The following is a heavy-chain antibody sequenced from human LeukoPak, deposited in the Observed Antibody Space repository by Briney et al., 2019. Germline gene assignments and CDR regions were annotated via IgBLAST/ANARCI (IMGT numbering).Heavy chain of an antibody. CDR3: ARRRMTDSRGHNDAFDI. V-gene: IGHV4-59*01. Sequence: PSETLSLTCTVSGGSISGYYWSWIRQPPGKGLEWIGYIYYSGSTNYNPSLKSRVTISVDTSKNQFSLKLSSVTAADTAVYYCARRRMTDSRGHNDAFDIWGQGTMVTVSS. J-gene: IGHJ3*02. CDR2: IYYSGST. CDR1: GGSISGYY. D-gene: IGHD3-22*01.